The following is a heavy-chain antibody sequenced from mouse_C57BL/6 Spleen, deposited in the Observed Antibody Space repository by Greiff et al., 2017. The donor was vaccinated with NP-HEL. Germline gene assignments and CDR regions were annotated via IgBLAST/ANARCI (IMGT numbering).Heavy chain of an antibody. J-gene: IGHJ4*01. CDR1: GFTFSSYA. CDR2: ISDGGSYT. V-gene: IGHV5-4*01. D-gene: IGHD3-2*02. Sequence: EVKLVESGGGLVKPGGSLKLSCAASGFTFSSYAMSWVRQTPEKRLEWVATISDGGSYTYYPDNVKGRFTISRDNAKNNLYLQMSHLKSEDTAMYYCARDRQLRLQAMDYWGQGTSVTVSS. CDR3: ARDRQLRLQAMDY.